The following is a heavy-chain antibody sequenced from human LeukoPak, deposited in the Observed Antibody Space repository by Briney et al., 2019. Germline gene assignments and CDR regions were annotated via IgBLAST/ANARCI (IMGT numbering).Heavy chain of an antibody. Sequence: ASVKVSCKASGYTFTGYYIHWVRQAPGQGLEWMGWINPNSGGTKDAQKFQGRVTMTRDTSISTAYMELNRLISDDTAVYYCARVGQQLDYMDVWGKGTTVTVSS. CDR3: ARVGQQLDYMDV. CDR1: GYTFTGYY. V-gene: IGHV1-2*02. J-gene: IGHJ6*03. D-gene: IGHD6-13*01. CDR2: INPNSGGT.